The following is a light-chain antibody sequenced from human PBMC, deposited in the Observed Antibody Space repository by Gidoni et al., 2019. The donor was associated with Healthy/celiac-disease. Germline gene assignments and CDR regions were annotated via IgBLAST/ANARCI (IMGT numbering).Light chain of an antibody. CDR3: QQNNSYSWT. J-gene: IGKJ1*01. Sequence: DIQITQSPSTLSASVGDRVTITCRASQSISSWLAWYQQKPGKAPKLLNYDASSLESGVPSRNSGSGSGTEFTITISRLQPDDFATYYCQQNNSYSWTFGKGTKVEIK. V-gene: IGKV1-5*01. CDR2: DAS. CDR1: QSISSW.